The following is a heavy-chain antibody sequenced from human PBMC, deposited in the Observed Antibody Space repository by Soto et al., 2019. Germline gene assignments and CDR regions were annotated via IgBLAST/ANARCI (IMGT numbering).Heavy chain of an antibody. CDR1: GFTFSNYA. Sequence: QVQLVESGGGVVQPGRSLRLSCAASGFTFSNYAMHWVRQAPGKGLEWVAVISYHGNNKYYADSVKGRFTISRDNTKNALYLHMNSLRTEDTVVYYCARDRVLSSDFWSGWYFDSWGQGTLVTVSS. CDR3: ARDRVLSSDFWSGWYFDS. D-gene: IGHD3-3*01. V-gene: IGHV3-30-3*01. J-gene: IGHJ4*02. CDR2: ISYHGNNK.